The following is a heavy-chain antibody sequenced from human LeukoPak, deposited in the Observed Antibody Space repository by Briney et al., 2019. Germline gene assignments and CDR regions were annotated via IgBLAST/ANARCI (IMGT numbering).Heavy chain of an antibody. J-gene: IGHJ6*02. V-gene: IGHV3-9*01. Sequence: GGSLRLSCAASGFTFDDYAMHWVRQAPGKGLEWVSGISWNSGSIGYADSVKGRLTISRDNAKNSLYLQMNSLRAEDTALYYCASTSRGYSSGWYPLDDYYYGMDVWGQGTTVTVSS. CDR3: ASTSRGYSSGWYPLDDYYYGMDV. CDR2: ISWNSGSI. D-gene: IGHD6-19*01. CDR1: GFTFDDYA.